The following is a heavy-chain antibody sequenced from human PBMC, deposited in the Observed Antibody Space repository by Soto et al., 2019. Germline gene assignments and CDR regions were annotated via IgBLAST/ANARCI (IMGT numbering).Heavy chain of an antibody. J-gene: IGHJ5*02. CDR1: GFTFSSYG. CDR3: ARDWWGYSSGWYWENWFDP. D-gene: IGHD6-19*01. Sequence: QVQLVESGGGVVQPGRSLRLSCAASGFTFSSYGMHWVRQAPGKGLEWVAVIWYDGSNKYYADSVKGRFTISRDNSKNXLXXQMNSRRAEDTAVYYCARDWWGYSSGWYWENWFDPWGQGTLVTVSS. V-gene: IGHV3-33*01. CDR2: IWYDGSNK.